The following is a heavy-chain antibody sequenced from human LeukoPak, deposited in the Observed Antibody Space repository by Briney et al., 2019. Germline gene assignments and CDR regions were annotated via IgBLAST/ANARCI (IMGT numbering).Heavy chain of an antibody. D-gene: IGHD3-16*02. Sequence: PGMSLTLSCAASGFTFSSYGMHWLRQAPGKGLEGGAVITYGGSNKYYADSVKVRFTISRYKYKNTLYLQMKRMRAEATDVYYCAKDPVGGVIVNHFDYWGQGTLVTVSS. J-gene: IGHJ4*02. CDR3: AKDPVGGVIVNHFDY. CDR1: GFTFSSYG. V-gene: IGHV3-30*18. CDR2: ITYGGSNK.